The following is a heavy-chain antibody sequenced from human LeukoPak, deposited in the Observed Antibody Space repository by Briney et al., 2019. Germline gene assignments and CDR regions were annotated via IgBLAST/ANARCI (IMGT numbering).Heavy chain of an antibody. Sequence: GGSLRLSCAAAGFTFSRYGMHWVRQAPGQGLEWMGWINPNSGGTNYAQKFQGRVTMTRDTSISTAYMELSRLRSDDTAVYYCARDPNVRYYLDYWGQGTLVTVSS. V-gene: IGHV1-2*02. CDR2: INPNSGGT. CDR1: GFTFSRYG. D-gene: IGHD3-10*01. J-gene: IGHJ4*02. CDR3: ARDPNVRYYLDY.